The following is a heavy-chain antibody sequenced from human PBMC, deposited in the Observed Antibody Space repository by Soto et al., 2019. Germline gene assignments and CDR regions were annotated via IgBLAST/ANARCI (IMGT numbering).Heavy chain of an antibody. V-gene: IGHV3-33*08. CDR1: GFTFSSYG. J-gene: IGHJ3*02. CDR3: ARDPDIYCSSTSCYAFDI. D-gene: IGHD2-2*01. CDR2: IWYDGSNK. Sequence: GGSLRLPCAASGFTFSSYGMHWVRQAPGKGLEWVAVIWYDGSNKYYADSVKGRFTISRDNSKNTLYLQMNSLRAEDTAVYYCARDPDIYCSSTSCYAFDIWGQGTMVTVSS.